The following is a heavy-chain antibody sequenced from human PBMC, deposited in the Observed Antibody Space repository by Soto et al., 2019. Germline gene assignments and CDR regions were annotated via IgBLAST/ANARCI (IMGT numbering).Heavy chain of an antibody. Sequence: SVKVSCKASGGTFSSSAISWVRQAPGQGLEWMGGIIPIFGTANYAQKFQGRVTITADESTSTAYMELSSLRSEDTAVYYCASMEIAGEALDYWGQGTQVTVSS. D-gene: IGHD3-10*01. CDR1: GGTFSSSA. CDR3: ASMEIAGEALDY. V-gene: IGHV1-69*13. J-gene: IGHJ4*02. CDR2: IIPIFGTA.